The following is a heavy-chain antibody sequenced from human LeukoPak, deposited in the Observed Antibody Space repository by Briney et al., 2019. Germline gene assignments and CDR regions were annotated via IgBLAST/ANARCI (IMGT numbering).Heavy chain of an antibody. V-gene: IGHV3-23*01. CDR2: ISGSGGST. J-gene: IGHJ4*02. CDR1: GFTFSSYA. CDR3: AKDPHYDFWSGPLDY. D-gene: IGHD3-3*01. Sequence: GGSLRLSCAASGFTFSSYAMSRVRQAPGKGLEWVSAISGSGGSTYYADSVKGRFTISRDNSKNTLYLQMNSLRAEDTAVYYCAKDPHYDFWSGPLDYWGQGTLVTVSS.